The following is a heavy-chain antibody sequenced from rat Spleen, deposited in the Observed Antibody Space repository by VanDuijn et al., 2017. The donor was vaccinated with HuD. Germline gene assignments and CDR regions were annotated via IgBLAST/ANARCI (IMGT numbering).Heavy chain of an antibody. J-gene: IGHJ2*01. CDR3: TRGNFDY. V-gene: IGHV2-15*01. Sequence: QVQLKESGPGLVQPSETLSLTCTVSGFSLTSYSVSWVRQPSGKGLEWLGLIWTGGNTGYNSALKSRLTFNRDTSKSQVFLKMNSLLTEDTAMYFCTRGNFDYWGQGVMVTVSS. CDR2: IWTGGNT. CDR1: GFSLTSYS.